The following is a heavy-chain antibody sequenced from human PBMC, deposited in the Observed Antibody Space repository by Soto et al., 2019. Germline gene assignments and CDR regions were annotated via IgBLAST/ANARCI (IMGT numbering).Heavy chain of an antibody. CDR2: IYSGGST. CDR1: GFTVSSNY. J-gene: IGHJ3*02. Sequence: GGSLRLSCAASGFTVSSNYMSWVRQAPGKGLEWVSVIYSGGSTYYADSVKGRFTISRDNSKNTLYLQMNSLRAEDTAVYYCARALGYDYVWGSYRYDAFDIWGQGTMVTVSS. CDR3: ARALGYDYVWGSYRYDAFDI. D-gene: IGHD3-16*02. V-gene: IGHV3-53*01.